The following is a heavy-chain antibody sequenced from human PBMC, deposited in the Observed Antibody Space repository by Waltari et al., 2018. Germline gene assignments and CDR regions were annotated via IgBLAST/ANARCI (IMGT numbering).Heavy chain of an antibody. J-gene: IGHJ4*02. CDR1: GGPISSYY. Sequence: QVQLQESGPGLVKPSETLSLTCTVSGGPISSYYWRWIRQPAGKGLEWIGRIYTSGSTNYNPSLKSRVTMSVDTSKNQFSLKLSSVTAADTAVYYCASTITYYDFWSGYYTPAYFDYWGQGTLVTVSS. CDR2: IYTSGST. D-gene: IGHD3-3*01. V-gene: IGHV4-4*07. CDR3: ASTITYYDFWSGYYTPAYFDY.